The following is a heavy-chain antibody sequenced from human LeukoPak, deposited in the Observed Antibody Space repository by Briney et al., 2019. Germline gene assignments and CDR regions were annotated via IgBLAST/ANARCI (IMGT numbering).Heavy chain of an antibody. Sequence: GASVKVSCKASGGTFISYAISWVRQAPGQGREWMGRIIPILGIANYAQKFQGRVTITADKSTSTAYMELSSLRSEDTAVYYCARDRATVTIGYNWFDPWGQGTLVTVSS. CDR1: GGTFISYA. J-gene: IGHJ5*02. CDR2: IIPILGIA. V-gene: IGHV1-69*04. D-gene: IGHD4-11*01. CDR3: ARDRATVTIGYNWFDP.